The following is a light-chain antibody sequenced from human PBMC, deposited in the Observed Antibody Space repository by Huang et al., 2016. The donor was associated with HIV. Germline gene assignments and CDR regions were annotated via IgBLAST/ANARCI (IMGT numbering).Light chain of an antibody. J-gene: IGKJ2*02. Sequence: EIVMTQSPATLSVSPGGTATVSCRASQSVSFNLAWYQQKPGQPPRLLIYGASTRAAGIPARFGGSGSGTEFTLTISSLQAEDFAVYFCQQYNNWPGCTFGQGTKLEIK. CDR3: QQYNNWPGCT. CDR2: GAS. V-gene: IGKV3-15*01. CDR1: QSVSFN.